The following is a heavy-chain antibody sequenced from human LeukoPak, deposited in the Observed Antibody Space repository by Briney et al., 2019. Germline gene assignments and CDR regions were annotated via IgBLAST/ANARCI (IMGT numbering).Heavy chain of an antibody. CDR1: GFTFSSNT. J-gene: IGHJ4*02. V-gene: IGHV3-21*01. Sequence: GGSLRLSCAASGFTFSSNTMNWVRQAPGKGLEWVSSISSSTIYIYYADSLKGRFTISRDDAKNSLYLQMNSLRAEDTAVYYCASGMTTVPTRTHWGQGTLVTVSS. CDR2: ISSSTIYI. CDR3: ASGMTTVPTRTH. D-gene: IGHD4-11*01.